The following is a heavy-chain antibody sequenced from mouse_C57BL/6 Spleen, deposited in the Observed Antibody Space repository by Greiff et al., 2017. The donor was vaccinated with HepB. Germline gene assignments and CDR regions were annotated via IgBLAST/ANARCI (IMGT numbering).Heavy chain of an antibody. V-gene: IGHV5-16*01. CDR2: INYDGSST. J-gene: IGHJ4*01. D-gene: IGHD4-1*01. Sequence: EVKLMESEGGLVQPGSSMKLSCTASGFTFSDYYMAWVRQVPEKGLEWVANINYDGSSTYYLDSLKSRFIISRDNAKNILYLQMSSLKSEDTATYYCARNWDEYYAMDYWGQGTSVTVSS. CDR3: ARNWDEYYAMDY. CDR1: GFTFSDYY.